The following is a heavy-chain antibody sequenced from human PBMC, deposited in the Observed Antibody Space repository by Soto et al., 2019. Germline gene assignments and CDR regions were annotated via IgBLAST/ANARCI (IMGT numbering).Heavy chain of an antibody. CDR3: ARVTMVRGVIPNWFDP. Sequence: GGSLRLSCAASALTFSDYYMSWIRQAPGKGLEWVSYISSSGSTIYYADSVKGRFTISRDNAKNSLYLQMNSLRAEDTAVYYCARVTMVRGVIPNWFDPWGQGTLVTVSS. J-gene: IGHJ5*02. CDR1: ALTFSDYY. CDR2: ISSSGSTI. D-gene: IGHD3-10*01. V-gene: IGHV3-11*01.